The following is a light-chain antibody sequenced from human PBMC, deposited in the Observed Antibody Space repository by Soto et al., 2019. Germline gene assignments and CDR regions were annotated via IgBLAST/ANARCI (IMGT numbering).Light chain of an antibody. CDR2: EAS. Sequence: EIFLPQSPYTLSLSPGERATLSCRSSPSVNNYIAWYQQRPGQAPRLLLYEASNRSAGVPARVSGSGSGTDFTLTISYLAPADFGLYYCQQRLSWPQGFGQGIKVEIK. V-gene: IGKV3-11*01. CDR3: QQRLSWPQG. J-gene: IGKJ1*01. CDR1: PSVNNY.